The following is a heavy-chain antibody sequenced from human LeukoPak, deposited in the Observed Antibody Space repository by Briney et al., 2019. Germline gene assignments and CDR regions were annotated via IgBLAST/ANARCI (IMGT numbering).Heavy chain of an antibody. CDR1: GDSITYFY. Sequence: SETLSLTCSVSGDSITYFYWSWIRQAAGKGLEWIGRISSSGSTDYNASLKSRVTISVDTSKNQFSLKLSSVTAADTAVYYCARGPVGGTTYNDGDAFDIWGQGTMVTVSS. D-gene: IGHD1-7*01. CDR3: ARGPVGGTTYNDGDAFDI. V-gene: IGHV4-4*07. J-gene: IGHJ3*02. CDR2: ISSSGST.